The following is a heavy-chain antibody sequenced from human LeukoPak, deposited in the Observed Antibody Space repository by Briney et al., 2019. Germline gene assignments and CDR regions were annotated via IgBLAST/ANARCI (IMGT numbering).Heavy chain of an antibody. D-gene: IGHD6-19*01. CDR1: GFTVSSNY. CDR3: ARDSSGWSKGGRVDY. V-gene: IGHV3-66*01. CDR2: IYSGGST. Sequence: PGGSLRLSCAASGFTVSSNYMSWVRQAPGKGLEWVSVIYSGGSTYYADSVKGRFTISRDNSKNTLYLQMNSLRAEDTAVYYCARDSSGWSKGGRVDYWGQGTLVTVSS. J-gene: IGHJ4*02.